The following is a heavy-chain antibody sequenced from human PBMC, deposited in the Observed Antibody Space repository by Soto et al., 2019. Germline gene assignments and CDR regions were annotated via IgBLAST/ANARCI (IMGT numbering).Heavy chain of an antibody. CDR1: GYTFTSYG. J-gene: IGHJ4*02. CDR2: ISAYNGNT. Sequence: QVQLVQSGAEVKKPGASVKVSCKASGYTFTSYGISWVRQAPGQGLEWMGWISAYNGNTNYAQKLQGRVTMTTDTSTSTDYMELRSLGSDDTAVYYCARGGEYSGYDYPPTNFDYWGQGTLVSVSS. CDR3: ARGGEYSGYDYPPTNFDY. D-gene: IGHD5-12*01. V-gene: IGHV1-18*01.